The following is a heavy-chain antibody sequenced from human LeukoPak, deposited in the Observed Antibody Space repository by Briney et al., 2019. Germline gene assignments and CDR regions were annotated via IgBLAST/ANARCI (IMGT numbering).Heavy chain of an antibody. CDR1: GGSISSSSYY. CDR3: ARLEVDDILTGYYPAYYFDY. CDR2: IYYSGST. Sequence: SETLSLTCTVSGGSISSSSYYWGWIRQPPGKGLEWIGRIYYSGSTYYNPSLKSRVTISVDTSKNQFSLKLSSVTAADTAVYYCARLEVDDILTGYYPAYYFDYWGQGTLVTVSS. J-gene: IGHJ4*02. D-gene: IGHD3-9*01. V-gene: IGHV4-39*01.